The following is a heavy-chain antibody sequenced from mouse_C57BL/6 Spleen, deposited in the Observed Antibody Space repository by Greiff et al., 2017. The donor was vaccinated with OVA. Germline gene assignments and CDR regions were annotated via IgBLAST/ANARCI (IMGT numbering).Heavy chain of an antibody. CDR2: INPSSGYT. CDR3: ARAYGYYGMDY. Sequence: VQLQQSGAELVKPGASVKLSCKASGYSFTSYWMHWVKQRPGQGLEWIGYINPSSGYTKYNQKFKDKATLTVDKSSSTAYMQLSSLTYEDSAVYYYARAYGYYGMDYWGQGTSVTVSS. D-gene: IGHD6-5*01. V-gene: IGHV1-7*01. CDR1: GYSFTSYW. J-gene: IGHJ4*01.